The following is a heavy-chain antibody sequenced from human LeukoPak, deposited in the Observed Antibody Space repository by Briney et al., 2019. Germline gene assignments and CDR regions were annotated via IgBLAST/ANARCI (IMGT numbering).Heavy chain of an antibody. J-gene: IGHJ4*02. V-gene: IGHV3-23*01. CDR2: ISGSGGST. CDR3: AREGYTSGRTAAFDF. D-gene: IGHD6-19*01. CDR1: GFTFSCYA. Sequence: GGSLRLSCAASGFTFSCYAMTWVRQAPGKGLEWVSAISGSGGSTYYADSVKGRFTISRDNSKNTLYLQMNSLRHDDAAVYFCAREGYTSGRTAAFDFWGRGTLVTVSS.